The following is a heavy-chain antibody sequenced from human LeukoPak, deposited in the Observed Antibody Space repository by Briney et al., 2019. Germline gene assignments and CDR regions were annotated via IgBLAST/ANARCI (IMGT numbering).Heavy chain of an antibody. CDR2: ISAYNCNT. Sequence: GASVKVSCKASGYTFTSYGSSWVRQAPGQGLEWMGWISAYNCNTNYAQKLQGRVTMTTHTSTSTAYMELMNLRSDDTAVYYFATDGPYYYDSSGYSRFDYWGQGTLVTVSS. D-gene: IGHD3-22*01. CDR1: GYTFTSYG. V-gene: IGHV1-18*01. J-gene: IGHJ4*02. CDR3: ATDGPYYYDSSGYSRFDY.